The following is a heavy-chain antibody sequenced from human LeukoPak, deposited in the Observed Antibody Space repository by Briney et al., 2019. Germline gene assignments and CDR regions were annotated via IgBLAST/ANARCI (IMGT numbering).Heavy chain of an antibody. CDR1: GGSISSYY. D-gene: IGHD3-9*01. CDR3: ARVRGRYLDWFNDAFDV. J-gene: IGHJ3*01. Sequence: SETLSLTCTVSGGSISSYYWSWIRQPPGKGLEWIGYIYYSGSTNYNPSLKSRVTISVDTSKNQFSLKLSSVTAADTAVYYCARVRGRYLDWFNDAFDVWGQGTMVTVSP. CDR2: IYYSGST. V-gene: IGHV4-59*08.